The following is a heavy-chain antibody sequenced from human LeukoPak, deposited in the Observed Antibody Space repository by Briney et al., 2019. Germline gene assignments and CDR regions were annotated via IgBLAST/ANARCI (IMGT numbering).Heavy chain of an antibody. V-gene: IGHV4-59*01. CDR3: ARNPIYGYYYGTDV. D-gene: IGHD2/OR15-2a*01. Sequence: SETLSLTCTVSGGSISSYYLSWIRQPPGKGLEWIGYIYYSGSTNYNPSLKSRVTISVDTSKNQFSLKLSSVTAADTAVYYCARNPIYGYYYGTDVSGQGTTVTVSS. J-gene: IGHJ6*02. CDR2: IYYSGST. CDR1: GGSISSYY.